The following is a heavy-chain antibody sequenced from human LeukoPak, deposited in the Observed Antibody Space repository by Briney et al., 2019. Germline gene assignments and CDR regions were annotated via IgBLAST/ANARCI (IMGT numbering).Heavy chain of an antibody. D-gene: IGHD6-19*01. CDR1: GFTFSSYW. CDR2: IKQDGSEK. J-gene: IGHJ4*01. CDR3: AKERSGGWPFDY. V-gene: IGHV3-7*05. Sequence: QTGGSLRLSCAASGFTFSSYWMSWVRQAPGKGLEWVANIKQDGSEKYYVDSVKGRFTISRDNSKNTLYLQMNSLRAEDTAIYYCAKERSGGWPFDYWGHGTLVTVSS.